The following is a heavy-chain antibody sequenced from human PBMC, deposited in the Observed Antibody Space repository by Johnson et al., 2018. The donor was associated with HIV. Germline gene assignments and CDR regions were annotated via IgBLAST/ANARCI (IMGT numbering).Heavy chain of an antibody. V-gene: IGHV3-30*02. Sequence: VQLVESGGGVVQPGGSLRLSCAASGFTFSSYGIHWVRQAPGKGLEWVSFIRYDVSNKYYADSVKGRFTISRDNSKNTLYLQMNSLRGEDTAVYYCAKDRRSFYGGKAADVFDIWGQGTMVTVSS. CDR2: IRYDVSNK. D-gene: IGHD4-23*01. CDR1: GFTFSSYG. CDR3: AKDRRSFYGGKAADVFDI. J-gene: IGHJ3*02.